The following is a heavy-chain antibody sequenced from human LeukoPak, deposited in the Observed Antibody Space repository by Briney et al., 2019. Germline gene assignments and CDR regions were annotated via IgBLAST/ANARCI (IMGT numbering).Heavy chain of an antibody. D-gene: IGHD1-26*01. V-gene: IGHV1-69*13. CDR1: GGTFSSYA. CDR2: IIPIFGAA. J-gene: IGHJ4*02. CDR3: AKVRWELRLFYFDY. Sequence: GASVKVSCKASGGTFSSYAISWVRQAPGQGLEWMGRIIPIFGAANYAQKFQGRVTITADESTSTAYMELSSLRSEDTAVYYCAKVRWELRLFYFDYWGQGTLVTVSS.